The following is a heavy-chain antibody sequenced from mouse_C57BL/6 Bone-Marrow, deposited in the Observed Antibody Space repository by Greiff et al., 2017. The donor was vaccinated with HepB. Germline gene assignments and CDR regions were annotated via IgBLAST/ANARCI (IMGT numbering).Heavy chain of an antibody. J-gene: IGHJ4*01. CDR3: ASYDGYYVDYAMDY. Sequence: QVQLQQPGAELVRPGTSVKLSCKASGYTFTSYWMHWVKQRPGQGLEWIGVIDPSDSYTNYNQKFKGKATLTVDTSSSTAYMPLSSLTSEDSAVYYCASYDGYYVDYAMDYWGQGTSVTVSS. V-gene: IGHV1-59*01. CDR1: GYTFTSYW. D-gene: IGHD2-3*01. CDR2: IDPSDSYT.